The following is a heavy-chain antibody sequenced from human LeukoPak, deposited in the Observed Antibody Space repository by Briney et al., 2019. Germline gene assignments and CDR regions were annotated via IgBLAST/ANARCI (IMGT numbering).Heavy chain of an antibody. CDR3: ARDVGTTSSIF. CDR2: ISYDGSNK. Sequence: PGGSLRLSCAASGFTFSSYAMHWVRQAPGKGLEWVAVISYDGSNKYYADSVKGRFTISRDNSKNTLYLQMSSLRAEDTAVYYCARDVGTTSSIFWGQGTLVTVSS. CDR1: GFTFSSYA. D-gene: IGHD1-1*01. V-gene: IGHV3-30-3*01. J-gene: IGHJ4*02.